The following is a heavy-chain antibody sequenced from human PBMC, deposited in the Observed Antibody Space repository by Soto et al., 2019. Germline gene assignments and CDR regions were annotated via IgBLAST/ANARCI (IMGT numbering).Heavy chain of an antibody. D-gene: IGHD5-12*01. V-gene: IGHV4-59*01. Sequence: QVLLQESGPGLVKPSETLSLTCSVSGGSISTYYWTWIRQPPGKGLEWIGYIYYTGSTNYKPSLKGRVTISVDTVKNQFSLQLASVTTADTAVYYCARGWDGYGWFDPWGQGTLVTVSS. CDR1: GGSISTYY. J-gene: IGHJ5*02. CDR2: IYYTGST. CDR3: ARGWDGYGWFDP.